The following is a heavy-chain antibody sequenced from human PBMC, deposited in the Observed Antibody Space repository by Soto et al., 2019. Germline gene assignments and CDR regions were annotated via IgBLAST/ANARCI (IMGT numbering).Heavy chain of an antibody. D-gene: IGHD7-27*01. CDR2: ISKNGGNK. CDR3: AQRGGNDYWGGFDY. V-gene: IGHV3-23*01. J-gene: IGHJ4*02. Sequence: EVQLSESGGGLVQPGGSLRLPCAASGFTFSNYDMSWVRQAPGKGLEWVSGISKNGGNKWYADTAKGRFTISRDNSKNTLFLQMISLRPDDTAVYYCAQRGGNDYWGGFDYWGPGTLVTVSS. CDR1: GFTFSNYD.